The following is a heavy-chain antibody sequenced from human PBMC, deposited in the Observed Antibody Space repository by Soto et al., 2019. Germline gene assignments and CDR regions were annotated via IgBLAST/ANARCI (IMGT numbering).Heavy chain of an antibody. CDR1: GFTFSNYA. J-gene: IGHJ6*02. CDR2: ISASGINT. CDR3: AKVAPTRADVGSSSYYGLDV. Sequence: EVQVLESGGGLVQPGGSLRLSCAASGFTFSNYAMSWVRQAPGKGLEWVSRISASGINTYYTDSVKGRFTISRDNSKNTLFLQMNSLTAEDTAVFYCAKVAPTRADVGSSSYYGLDVWGQGTTVTVSS. D-gene: IGHD6-6*01. V-gene: IGHV3-23*01.